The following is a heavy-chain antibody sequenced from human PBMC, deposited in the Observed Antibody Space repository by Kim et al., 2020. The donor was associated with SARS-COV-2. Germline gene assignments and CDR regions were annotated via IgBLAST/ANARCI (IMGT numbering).Heavy chain of an antibody. CDR3: AKAVAGRIDAFDI. CDR1: GFAFGSLTFGSVW. J-gene: IGHJ3*02. Sequence: GGSLRLSCAASGFAFGSLTFGSVWMSWVRQPPGEGLVWVANIKQDGRQEYYVDSMKGRVTISRDNAQNSLYLQIISLRAEDTAVYFCAKAVAGRIDAFDIWGQGTMVTVSS. D-gene: IGHD6-19*01. CDR2: IKQDGRQE. V-gene: IGHV3-7*03.